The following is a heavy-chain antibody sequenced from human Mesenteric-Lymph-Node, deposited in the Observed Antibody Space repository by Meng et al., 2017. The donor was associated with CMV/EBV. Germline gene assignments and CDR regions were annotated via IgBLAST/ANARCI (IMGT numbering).Heavy chain of an antibody. D-gene: IGHD2-15*01. J-gene: IGHJ4*02. Sequence: ASVKVSCKVSGYSLTELSMHWVRQAPGKGLEWMGGLDPEDGETIYAQKFQGRVTMTEDTSTDTAYMELSSLRSEDTAVYYCATTPRYCTGGSCYGYDYWGQGTLVTVSS. CDR3: ATTPRYCTGGSCYGYDY. CDR1: GYSLTELS. CDR2: LDPEDGET. V-gene: IGHV1-24*01.